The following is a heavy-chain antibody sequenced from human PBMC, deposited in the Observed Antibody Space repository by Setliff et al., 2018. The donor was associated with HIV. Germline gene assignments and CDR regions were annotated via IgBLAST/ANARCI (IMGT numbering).Heavy chain of an antibody. CDR1: GGSIINNF. J-gene: IGHJ4*02. CDR3: ARGRGARFLPIKIFDY. CDR2: IYYSGNT. V-gene: IGHV4-59*12. Sequence: SETLSLTCTVSGGSIINNFWSWIRLPPGKGLEYIGYIYYSGNTDYNPSLKSRVTISMDTSKNQFSLNLNSVTATDTAVYYCARGRGARFLPIKIFDYWAQGTLVTVS. D-gene: IGHD3-10*01.